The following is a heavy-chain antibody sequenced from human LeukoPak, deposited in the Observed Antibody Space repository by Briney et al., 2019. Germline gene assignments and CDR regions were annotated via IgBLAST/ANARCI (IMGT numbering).Heavy chain of an antibody. CDR2: IYYSGST. CDR3: AGLLNYYDSSGYYYEVFDY. Sequence: SETLSLTCTVSGGSISSSSYYWGWIRQPPGKGLEWIGSIYYSGSTYYNPSLKSRVTISVDTSKNQFSLKLSSVTAADTAVYYCAGLLNYYDSSGYYYEVFDYWGQGTLVTVSS. V-gene: IGHV4-39*01. J-gene: IGHJ4*02. CDR1: GGSISSSSYY. D-gene: IGHD3-22*01.